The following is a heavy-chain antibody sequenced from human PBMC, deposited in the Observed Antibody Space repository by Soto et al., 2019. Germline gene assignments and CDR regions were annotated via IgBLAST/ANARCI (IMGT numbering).Heavy chain of an antibody. Sequence: GSLRLSCAVSGFTVYNNHMSWVRQAPRKGPEWVSVIFSGGNTEYADSVRGRFTLSRDTSKNTLYLQMNSLRAEDTAVYYCTRDSSYYGAGRGVLDYWGQGTLVTVSS. J-gene: IGHJ4*02. CDR1: GFTVYNNH. D-gene: IGHD3-10*01. CDR3: TRDSSYYGAGRGVLDY. CDR2: IFSGGNT. V-gene: IGHV3-66*01.